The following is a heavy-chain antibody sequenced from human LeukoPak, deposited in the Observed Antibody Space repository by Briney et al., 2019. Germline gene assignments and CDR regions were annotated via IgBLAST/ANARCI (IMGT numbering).Heavy chain of an antibody. CDR1: GFTFSSYW. J-gene: IGHJ4*02. D-gene: IGHD5-12*01. CDR2: IKQDGSEK. Sequence: GGSLRLSCAASGFTFSSYWMSWVRQAPGKGLEWVANIKQDGSEKYYVDSVKGRFTISRDNAKNSLYLQMNSLRAEDTALYYCAKARAYSGYDLDAYWGQGTLVTVSS. V-gene: IGHV3-7*03. CDR3: AKARAYSGYDLDAY.